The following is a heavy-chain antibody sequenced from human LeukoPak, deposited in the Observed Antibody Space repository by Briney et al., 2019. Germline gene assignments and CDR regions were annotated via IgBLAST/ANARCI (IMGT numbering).Heavy chain of an antibody. CDR1: GGSISSSSCY. D-gene: IGHD2-15*01. V-gene: IGHV4-39*07. CDR3: ARGYCSGGSCPRIWYFDL. CDR2: IYYSGST. J-gene: IGHJ2*01. Sequence: PSETLSPTCTVSGGSISSSSCYWGWIRQPPGKGLEWIGSIYYSGSTNYNPSLKSRVTISVDTSKNQFSLKLSSVTAADTAVYYCARGYCSGGSCPRIWYFDLWGRGTLVTVSS.